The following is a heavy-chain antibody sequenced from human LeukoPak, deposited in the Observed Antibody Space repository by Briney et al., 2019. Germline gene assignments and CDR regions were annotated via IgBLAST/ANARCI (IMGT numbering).Heavy chain of an antibody. CDR1: GFTFGDYA. CDR2: IRSKAYGGTT. J-gene: IGHJ5*02. Sequence: GGSLRLSCTASGFTFGDYAMSWFRQAPGKGLEWAGFIRSKAYGGTTEYAASVKGRFTISRDDSKSIAYLQMNSLKTEDTAVYYCTRGGPFWSGYSDHNWFDPWGQGTLVTVSS. D-gene: IGHD3-3*01. V-gene: IGHV3-49*03. CDR3: TRGGPFWSGYSDHNWFDP.